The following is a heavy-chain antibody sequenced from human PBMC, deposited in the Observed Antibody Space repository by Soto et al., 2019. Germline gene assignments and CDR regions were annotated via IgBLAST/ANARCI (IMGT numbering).Heavy chain of an antibody. D-gene: IGHD3-16*01. CDR3: ARGEMATPYYFDY. CDR2: INPSGGST. V-gene: IGHV1-46*01. J-gene: IGHJ4*02. CDR1: GYTVTSYY. Sequence: ASVKVSCKGSGYTVTSYYRHWVRQPAGQGLEWMGIINPSGGSTSYAQKFQGRVTMTRDTSTSTVYMELSSRRSEDTAVYSCARGEMATPYYFDYWGQGTLVTVSS.